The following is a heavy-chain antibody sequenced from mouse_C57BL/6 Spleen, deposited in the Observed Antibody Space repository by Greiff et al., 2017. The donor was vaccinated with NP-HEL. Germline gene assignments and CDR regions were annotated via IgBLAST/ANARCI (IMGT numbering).Heavy chain of an antibody. Sequence: EVQLQQSGPELVKPGASVKMSCKASGYTFTDYNMHWVKQSHGKSLEWIGYINPNNGGTSYNQKFKGKATLTVNKSSSTAYMELRSLTSEESAVYYCARSDITTVVATNFEVWGTGTTVTVSS. CDR3: ARSDITTVVATNFEV. D-gene: IGHD1-1*01. CDR2: INPNNGGT. CDR1: GYTFTDYN. J-gene: IGHJ1*03. V-gene: IGHV1-22*01.